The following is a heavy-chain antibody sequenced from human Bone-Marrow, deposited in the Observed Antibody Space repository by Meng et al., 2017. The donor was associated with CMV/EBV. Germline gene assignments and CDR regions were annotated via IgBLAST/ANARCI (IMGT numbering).Heavy chain of an antibody. CDR1: GYTFTSYD. J-gene: IGHJ3*02. V-gene: IGHV1-8*01. CDR3: ARPRYCSGTSCEDTFDI. CDR2: MNPNSGNT. Sequence: ASVKVSCKASGYTFTSYDINWVRQATGQGLEWMGWMNPNSGNTGYAQKFQGRVTMTRNTSISTAYMELSSLRSEDTAVYYCARPRYCSGTSCEDTFDIWGQGPMVPVSS. D-gene: IGHD2-2*01.